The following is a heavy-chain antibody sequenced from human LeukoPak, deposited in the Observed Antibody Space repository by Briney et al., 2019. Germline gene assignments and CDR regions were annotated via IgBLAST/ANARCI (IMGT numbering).Heavy chain of an antibody. D-gene: IGHD6-13*01. V-gene: IGHV4-31*03. Sequence: SGTLSLTCTVSGGSISSGGYYWSWIRQHPGKGLEWIGYIYYSGSTYYNPSLKSRVTISVDTSKNQFSLKLSSVTAADTAVYYCARRGRAAAGNLDYWGQGTLVTVSS. CDR3: ARRGRAAAGNLDY. CDR2: IYYSGST. J-gene: IGHJ4*02. CDR1: GGSISSGGYY.